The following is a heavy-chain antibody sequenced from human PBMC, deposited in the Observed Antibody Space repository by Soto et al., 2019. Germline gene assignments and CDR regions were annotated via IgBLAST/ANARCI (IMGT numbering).Heavy chain of an antibody. Sequence: GESLKISCKGSGYSFTSYWIGCVRQIPGKGLEVMGIIYPGDSDTRYSSSFPGQVTISADKSGRTAYLQWSRLKASDTATYYWARPRTGTVAFYIYGQRTMVTVSS. CDR3: ARPRTGTVAFYI. CDR1: GYSFTSYW. D-gene: IGHD4-4*01. J-gene: IGHJ3*02. V-gene: IGHV5-51*01. CDR2: IYPGDSDT.